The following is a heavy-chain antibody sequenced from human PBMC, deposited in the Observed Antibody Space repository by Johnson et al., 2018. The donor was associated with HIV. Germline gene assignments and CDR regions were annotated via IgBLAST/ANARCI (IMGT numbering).Heavy chain of an antibody. CDR2: IYSGGNT. Sequence: VQLVESGGGLIQPGGSLRLSCAASGFSVSYGYMTWVRQAPGKGLEWVSVIYSGGNTYYTDSVKGRFTISRDNSDNTMYLKMNSLRDEDTAVYYCARAPHDAFDVWGQGTMVTVSS. V-gene: IGHV3-53*01. CDR1: GFSVSYGY. CDR3: ARAPHDAFDV. J-gene: IGHJ3*01.